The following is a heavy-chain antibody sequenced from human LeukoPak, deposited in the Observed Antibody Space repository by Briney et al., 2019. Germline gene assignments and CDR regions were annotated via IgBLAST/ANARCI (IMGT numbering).Heavy chain of an antibody. D-gene: IGHD2-2*02. CDR3: AKDLDRSSTSCYSSPN. V-gene: IGHV3-9*01. CDR1: GFTFDDYA. J-gene: IGHJ4*02. CDR2: ISWNSGSI. Sequence: GGSLRLSCAASGFTFDDYAMHWVRQAPGKGLEWVSGISWNSGSIGYADSVKGRFTISRDNAKNSLYLQMNSLRAEDTALYYCAKDLDRSSTSCYSSPNWGQGTLVTVSS.